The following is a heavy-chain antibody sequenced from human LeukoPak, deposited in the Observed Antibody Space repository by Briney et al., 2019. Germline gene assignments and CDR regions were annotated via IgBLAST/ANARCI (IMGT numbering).Heavy chain of an antibody. CDR3: ARHSNVVVVPAATYYMDV. CDR2: IIPIFGTA. Sequence: ASVKVSCKASGGTFSSYAISWVRQAPGQGLKWMGGIIPIFGTANYAQKFQGRVTITTDESTSTAYMELSSLRSEDTAVYYCARHSNVVVVPAATYYMDVWGKGTTVTVSS. D-gene: IGHD2-2*01. CDR1: GGTFSSYA. V-gene: IGHV1-69*05. J-gene: IGHJ6*03.